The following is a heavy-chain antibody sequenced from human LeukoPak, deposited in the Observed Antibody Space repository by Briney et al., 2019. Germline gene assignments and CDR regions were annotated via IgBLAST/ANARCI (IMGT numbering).Heavy chain of an antibody. D-gene: IGHD3-16*01. CDR1: GFTFSSYA. CDR2: ISWNSGSI. Sequence: PGGSLRLSCAASGFTFSSYAMHWVRQAPGKGLEWVSGISWNSGSIGYADSVKGRFTISRDNAKNSLYLQMNSLRAEDMALYYCAKGTLWGSSGATGAFDIWGQGTMVTVSS. V-gene: IGHV3-9*03. J-gene: IGHJ3*02. CDR3: AKGTLWGSSGATGAFDI.